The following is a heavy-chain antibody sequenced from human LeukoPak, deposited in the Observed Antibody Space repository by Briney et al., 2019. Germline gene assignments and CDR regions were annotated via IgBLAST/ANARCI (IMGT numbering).Heavy chain of an antibody. CDR1: GGSISSYY. Sequence: SETLSLTCTVSGGSISSYYWSWIRQPPGQGLEWIGYIYYSGSTNYNPSLKSRVTISVDTSKNQFSLKLSSVTAADTAVYYRARANPHHYYDSGGYGMDVWGQGTTVTVSS. V-gene: IGHV4-59*01. D-gene: IGHD3-22*01. CDR2: IYYSGST. CDR3: ARANPHHYYDSGGYGMDV. J-gene: IGHJ6*02.